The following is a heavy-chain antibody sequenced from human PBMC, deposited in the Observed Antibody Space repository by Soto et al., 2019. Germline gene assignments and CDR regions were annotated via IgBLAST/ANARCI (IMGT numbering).Heavy chain of an antibody. V-gene: IGHV4-59*01. D-gene: IGHD3-3*01. Sequence: SETLSLTCTVSGGCISSYYWSWIRQPPGKGLEWIGYIYYSGSTNYNPSLKSRVTISVDTSKNQFSLKLSSVTAADTAVYYCARGPNYDFWTYWGQGTLVTVS. CDR3: ARGPNYDFWTY. CDR1: GGCISSYY. J-gene: IGHJ4*02. CDR2: IYYSGST.